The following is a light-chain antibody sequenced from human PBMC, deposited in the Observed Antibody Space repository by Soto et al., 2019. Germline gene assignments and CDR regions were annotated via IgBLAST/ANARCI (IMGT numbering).Light chain of an antibody. CDR3: QQYNQWPPIT. CDR1: QSLSTR. J-gene: IGKJ5*01. V-gene: IGKV3-15*01. Sequence: PGDRVTITCRASQSLSTRLAWYHHKPGKAPKLLSYGASTRATGIPARFSGSGSGTEFTLTISSLQSEDFAVYYCQQYNQWPPITFGQGTRLEIK. CDR2: GAS.